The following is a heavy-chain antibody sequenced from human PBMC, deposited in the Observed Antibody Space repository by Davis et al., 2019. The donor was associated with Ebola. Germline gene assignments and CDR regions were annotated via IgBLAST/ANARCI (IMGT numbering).Heavy chain of an antibody. V-gene: IGHV3-74*01. J-gene: IGHJ4*02. Sequence: PGGSLRLSCAASGFTFSSYWMHWVRQAPGKGLVWVSRINIDGSNTDYADSVKGRFTISRDNAKNTLYLQMNRLRAEDTAVYYCARTYYYDSSGRNDYWGQGTLVTVSS. CDR3: ARTYYYDSSGRNDY. D-gene: IGHD3-22*01. CDR2: INIDGSNT. CDR1: GFTFSSYW.